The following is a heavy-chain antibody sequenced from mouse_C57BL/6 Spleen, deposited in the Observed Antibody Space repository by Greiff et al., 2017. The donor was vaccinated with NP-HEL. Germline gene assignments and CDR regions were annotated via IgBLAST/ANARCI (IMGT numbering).Heavy chain of an antibody. Sequence: VQLQQSGAELVRPGTSVKVSCKASGYAFTNYLIEWVKQRPGQGLEWIGVINPGSGGTNYNEKLKGKATLTADKSSSTAYMQLSSLTSEDSAVYFCARGGYEGLYYAMDYWGQGTSVTVSS. J-gene: IGHJ4*01. V-gene: IGHV1-54*01. D-gene: IGHD2-3*01. CDR1: GYAFTNYL. CDR2: INPGSGGT. CDR3: ARGGYEGLYYAMDY.